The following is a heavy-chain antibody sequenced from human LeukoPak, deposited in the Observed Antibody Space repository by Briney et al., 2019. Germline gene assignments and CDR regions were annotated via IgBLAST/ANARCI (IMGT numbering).Heavy chain of an antibody. Sequence: GGSLRLSCAASGFTFDDYAMHWVRQAPGKGLEWVSGISWNSGSIAYADSVKGRFTISRDDAKSSLYLQMNSLRAEDTALYYCAKARITLVRGVIINLLFDYWGQGTLVTVSS. CDR3: AKARITLVRGVIINLLFDY. CDR1: GFTFDDYA. V-gene: IGHV3-9*01. D-gene: IGHD3-10*01. J-gene: IGHJ4*02. CDR2: ISWNSGSI.